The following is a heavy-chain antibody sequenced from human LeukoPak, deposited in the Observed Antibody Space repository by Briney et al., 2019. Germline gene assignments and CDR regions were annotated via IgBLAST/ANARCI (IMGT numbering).Heavy chain of an antibody. Sequence: SETLSLTCTVSGGSISSGSYYWSWIRQPAGKGLEWIGRIYTSGSTNYNPSLKSRVTISVDTSKNQFSLKLSSVTAADTAVYYCARDLHPMVRGVIEYYFDYWSQGTLVTVSS. CDR3: ARDLHPMVRGVIEYYFDY. D-gene: IGHD3-10*01. J-gene: IGHJ4*02. V-gene: IGHV4-61*02. CDR1: GGSISSGSYY. CDR2: IYTSGST.